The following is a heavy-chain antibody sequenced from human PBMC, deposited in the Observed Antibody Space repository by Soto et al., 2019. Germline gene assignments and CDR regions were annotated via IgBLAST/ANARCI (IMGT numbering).Heavy chain of an antibody. D-gene: IGHD6-6*01. CDR2: ISAYNGNT. J-gene: IGHJ4*02. V-gene: IGHV1-18*01. CDR3: ARDLGPEYSSSFDY. Sequence: ASVKVSCKASGYTFTSYGISWVRQAPGQGLEWMGWISAYNGNTNYAQKLQGRVTMTTDTSTSTAYMELRSLRSDDTAVYYCARDLGPEYSSSFDYWGQGTLVTVSS. CDR1: GYTFTSYG.